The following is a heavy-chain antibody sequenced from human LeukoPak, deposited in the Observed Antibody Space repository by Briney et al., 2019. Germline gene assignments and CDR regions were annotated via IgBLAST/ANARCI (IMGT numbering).Heavy chain of an antibody. J-gene: IGHJ4*02. CDR1: GFTFSSYG. CDR2: ISYDGSNK. V-gene: IGHV3-30*18. Sequence: GGSLRLSCAASGFTFSSYGMHWVRQAPGKGLEWVAVISYDGSNKYYADSVKGRFTISRDNSKNTLYLQMNSLRAEDTAVYYCAKDRSGGSCYVYWGQGTLVTVSS. D-gene: IGHD2-15*01. CDR3: AKDRSGGSCYVY.